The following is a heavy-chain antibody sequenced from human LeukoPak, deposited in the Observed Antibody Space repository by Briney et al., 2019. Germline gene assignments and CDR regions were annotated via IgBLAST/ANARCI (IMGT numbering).Heavy chain of an antibody. CDR1: GGSISSYY. Sequence: PSETLSLTCTVSGGSISSYYWSWIRQPPGKGLEWIGYIYYSGSTNYNPSLKSRVTISVDMSKNQFSLKLSSVTAADTAVYYCARGIAAAGLGLDYWGQGTLVTVSS. V-gene: IGHV4-59*08. CDR2: IYYSGST. D-gene: IGHD6-13*01. CDR3: ARGIAAAGLGLDY. J-gene: IGHJ4*02.